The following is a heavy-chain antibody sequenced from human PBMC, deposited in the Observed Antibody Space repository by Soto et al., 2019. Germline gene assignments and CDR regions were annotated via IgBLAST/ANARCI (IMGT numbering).Heavy chain of an antibody. D-gene: IGHD5-18*01. Sequence: GGSLRLSCAASGLAFSTFALSWVRQAPGKGLEWISAISRGGDTDYADAVKGRFTISRDNSKNTLYLQMNSLRAGDTAVYYCAGPGYSSQDYWGQGTLVTVSS. J-gene: IGHJ4*02. CDR1: GLAFSTFA. CDR3: AGPGYSSQDY. V-gene: IGHV3-23*01. CDR2: ISRGGDT.